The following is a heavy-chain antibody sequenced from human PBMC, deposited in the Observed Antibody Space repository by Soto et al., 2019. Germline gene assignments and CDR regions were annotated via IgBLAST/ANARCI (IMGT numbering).Heavy chain of an antibody. CDR2: ISNDGSKR. Sequence: VGSLRLSCASSGFSFSTYAIHWVRQAPGKGLDWVAVISNDGSKRYYAQSVKGRFTISRDNSNNTVDLQMNSLRAEDTALYYCARSIAVAGLDYWGPGTLVTVSS. J-gene: IGHJ4*02. CDR1: GFSFSTYA. D-gene: IGHD6-19*01. CDR3: ARSIAVAGLDY. V-gene: IGHV3-30-3*01.